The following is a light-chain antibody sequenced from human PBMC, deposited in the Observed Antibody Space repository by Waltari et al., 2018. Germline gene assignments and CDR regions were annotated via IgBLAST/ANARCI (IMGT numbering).Light chain of an antibody. CDR2: EVS. CDR1: RSNAGVKNH. V-gene: IGLV2-8*01. J-gene: IGLJ2*01. CDR3: SSEAGRHDLV. Sequence: QSSLTQPPSASGSPGQSVTISSTGTRSNAGVKNHVPWYQQHPGNAPKLMIYEVSQRPSGVPDRFSGSKSGNTASLIVSGLQAEDEADYSCSSEAGRHDLVFGGGTKLTVL.